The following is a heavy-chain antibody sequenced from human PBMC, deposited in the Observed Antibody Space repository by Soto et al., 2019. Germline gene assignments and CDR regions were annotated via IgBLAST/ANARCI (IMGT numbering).Heavy chain of an antibody. V-gene: IGHV3-9*01. Sequence: GGSLRLSCAASGFTFDDYAMHWVRQAPGKGLEWVSGISWNSGSIGYADSVKGRFTISRDNAKNSLYLQMNSLRAEDTALYYCAKSRRQLASYYFDYWGQGTLVTVSS. CDR3: AKSRRQLASYYFDY. CDR2: ISWNSGSI. CDR1: GFTFDDYA. J-gene: IGHJ4*02. D-gene: IGHD6-13*01.